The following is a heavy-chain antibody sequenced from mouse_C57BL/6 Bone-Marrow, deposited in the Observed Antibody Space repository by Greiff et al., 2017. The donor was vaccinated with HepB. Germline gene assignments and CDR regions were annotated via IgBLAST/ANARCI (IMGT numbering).Heavy chain of an antibody. CDR1: GYTFTSYW. CDR2: IDPSDSYT. CDR3: ARYGYYGSTPRFDV. J-gene: IGHJ1*03. V-gene: IGHV1-69*01. D-gene: IGHD1-1*01. Sequence: QVQLQQPGAELVMPGASVKLSCKASGYTFTSYWMHWVKQRPGQGLEWIGEIDPSDSYTNYNQKFKGKSTLTVDKSSSTAYMQLSRLTSEDSAVYYCARYGYYGSTPRFDVWGTGTTVTVSS.